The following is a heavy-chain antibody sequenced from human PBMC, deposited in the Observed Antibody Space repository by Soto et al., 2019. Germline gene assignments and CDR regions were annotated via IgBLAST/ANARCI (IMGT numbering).Heavy chain of an antibody. CDR1: GGSISSYY. J-gene: IGHJ5*02. D-gene: IGHD2-2*01. Sequence: SETLSLTCTVSGGSISSYYWSWIRQPPGKGLEWIGYIYYSGSTNYNPSLKSRVTISVDTSKNQFSLKLSSVTAADTAVYYCARRYCSSTIFYRETNRFVPWGQAPLVSVS. V-gene: IGHV4-59*08. CDR2: IYYSGST. CDR3: ARRYCSSTIFYRETNRFVP.